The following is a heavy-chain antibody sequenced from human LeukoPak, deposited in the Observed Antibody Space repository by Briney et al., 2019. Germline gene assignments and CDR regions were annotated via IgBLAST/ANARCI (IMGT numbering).Heavy chain of an antibody. V-gene: IGHV1-2*02. CDR3: ARNYDFWSGYYRPRSYFDY. D-gene: IGHD3-3*01. CDR2: INPNSGGT. J-gene: IGHJ4*02. CDR1: GYTFTGYY. Sequence: GASVKVSCKASGYTFTGYYMHWVRQAPGQGLEWMGWINPNSGGTNYAQKFQGRVTMTRDTSISTAYMELSRLRSDDTAVYYCARNYDFWSGYYRPRSYFDYWGQGTLVTVSS.